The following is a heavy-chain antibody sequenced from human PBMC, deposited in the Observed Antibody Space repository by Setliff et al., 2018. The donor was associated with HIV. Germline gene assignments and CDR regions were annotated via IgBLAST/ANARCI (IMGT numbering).Heavy chain of an antibody. CDR1: GYTFTSYY. Sequence: ASVKVSCKASGYTFTSYYVHWVRQAPGKGLELMGILNPSGDSTAYAQKFQGRVTMSRDTSTSTVYMELSRLRSDDTAVYYCARGGYHGFGSYGDYWGQGTRVTVSS. CDR2: LNPSGDST. V-gene: IGHV1-46*01. D-gene: IGHD3-10*01. J-gene: IGHJ4*02. CDR3: ARGGYHGFGSYGDY.